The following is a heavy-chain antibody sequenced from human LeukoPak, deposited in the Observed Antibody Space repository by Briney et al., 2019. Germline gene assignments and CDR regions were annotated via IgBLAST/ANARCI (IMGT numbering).Heavy chain of an antibody. D-gene: IGHD2-21*02. J-gene: IGHJ2*01. Sequence: ASVTVTYKASGYTFISYCISWVRQAPGQGLEWMGWISGYNGNTNYAQNLQGRDTMTTDTSTSTAYMELGSLRSDDTAVYYCARGLGVVTAQSEQPKPRYSDLWGRRTPVTVSS. CDR1: GYTFISYC. CDR3: ARGLGVVTAQSEQPKPRYSDL. V-gene: IGHV1-18*01. CDR2: ISGYNGNT.